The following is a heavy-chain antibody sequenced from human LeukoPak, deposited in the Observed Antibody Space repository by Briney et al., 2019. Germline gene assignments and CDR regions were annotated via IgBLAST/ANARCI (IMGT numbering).Heavy chain of an antibody. CDR1: GGTFSSYA. CDR2: IIPIFGTA. V-gene: IGHV1-69*13. Sequence: ASVTVSFKASGGTFSSYAISWVRQAPGQGLEWMGGIIPIFGTANYAQKFQGRVTITADESTSTAYMELSSLRSEDTAMYYCASLTGRGVIHFDYWGQGTLVTVSS. CDR3: ASLTGRGVIHFDY. J-gene: IGHJ4*02. D-gene: IGHD3-10*01.